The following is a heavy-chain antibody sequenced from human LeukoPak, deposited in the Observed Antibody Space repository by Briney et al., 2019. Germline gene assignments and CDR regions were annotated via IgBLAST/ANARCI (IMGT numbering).Heavy chain of an antibody. D-gene: IGHD3-10*01. Sequence: GGSLRHSCAASGFTFSSYAMSWVRQAPGKGLEWVSAISGSGGSTYYADSVKGRFTISRDNSKNTLYLQMNSLRAEDAAVYYCAKVPVLLWFGESQTDWGQGTLVTVSS. CDR3: AKVPVLLWFGESQTD. CDR2: ISGSGGST. V-gene: IGHV3-23*01. CDR1: GFTFSSYA. J-gene: IGHJ4*02.